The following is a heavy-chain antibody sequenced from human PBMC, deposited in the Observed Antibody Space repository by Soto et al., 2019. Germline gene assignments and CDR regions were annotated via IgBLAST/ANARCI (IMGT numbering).Heavy chain of an antibody. CDR2: ISSSDNII. J-gene: IGHJ4*02. D-gene: IGHD3-22*01. CDR3: ARDLGYYDRSGYFDY. CDR1: GFTFSDYY. V-gene: IGHV3-11*01. Sequence: QVQLVESGGGLVKPGGSLRLSCAASGFTFSDYYMSWIRQAPGKGLEWVSYISSSDNIIYYADSVKGRFTISRDNAKNSLYLQVNSLRAEDTAVYYCARDLGYYDRSGYFDYWGQGTLVTVSS.